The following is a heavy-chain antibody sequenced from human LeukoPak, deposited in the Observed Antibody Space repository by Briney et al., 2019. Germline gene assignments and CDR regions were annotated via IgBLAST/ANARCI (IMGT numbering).Heavy chain of an antibody. V-gene: IGHV3-53*01. Sequence: GGSLRLSCAASGFTVSSNYMSWVRQAPGKGLEWVPVIYSGGSTYYADSVKGRFTISRDNSKNTLYLQMNSLRAEDTAVYYCARDSRGFRYFDYWGQGTLVTVSS. J-gene: IGHJ4*02. CDR3: ARDSRGFRYFDY. CDR1: GFTVSSNY. D-gene: IGHD3-10*01. CDR2: IYSGGST.